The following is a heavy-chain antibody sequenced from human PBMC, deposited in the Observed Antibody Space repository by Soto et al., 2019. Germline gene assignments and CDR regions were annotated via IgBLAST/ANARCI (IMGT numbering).Heavy chain of an antibody. CDR3: ARVQGGTNYYYYYGMGV. J-gene: IGHJ6*02. V-gene: IGHV1-69*13. Sequence: GASLKVSCKASGGTFSSYAISWVRQAPGQRLEWMGGIIPIFGTANYAQKFQGRVTITADESTSTAYMELSSLRSEDTAVYYCARVQGGTNYYYYYGMGVWGQGTTVTVSS. D-gene: IGHD3-16*01. CDR2: IIPIFGTA. CDR1: GGTFSSYA.